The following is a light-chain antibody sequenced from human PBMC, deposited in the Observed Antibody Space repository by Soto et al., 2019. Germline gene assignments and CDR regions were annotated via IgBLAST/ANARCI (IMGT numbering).Light chain of an antibody. CDR3: QQYYTAYT. CDR2: WAS. V-gene: IGKV4-1*01. Sequence: DSVMTQSPDSLAVSLGERTTINCKSSQSVLYSSNNKNYLAWYQQKTGQSPKLLIYWASTRESGVTDRFSGSGSGTDFTLTISSLQAEDVAVYYCQQYYTAYTFGQATKLEIK. J-gene: IGKJ2*01. CDR1: QSVLYSSNNKNY.